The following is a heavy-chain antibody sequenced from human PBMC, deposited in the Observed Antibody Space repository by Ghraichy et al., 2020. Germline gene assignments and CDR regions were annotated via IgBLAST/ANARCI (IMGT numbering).Heavy chain of an antibody. CDR3: ARQPYDYYDSSGRRPYYYYYGMDV. CDR1: GGSISSSSYY. V-gene: IGHV4-39*01. CDR2: IYYSGST. Sequence: SQTLSLTCTVSGGSISSSSYYWGWIRQPPGKGLEWIGSIYYSGSTYYNPSLKSRVTISVDTSKNQFSLKLSSVTAADTAVYYCARQPYDYYDSSGRRPYYYYYGMDVWGQGTTVTVSS. D-gene: IGHD3-22*01. J-gene: IGHJ6*02.